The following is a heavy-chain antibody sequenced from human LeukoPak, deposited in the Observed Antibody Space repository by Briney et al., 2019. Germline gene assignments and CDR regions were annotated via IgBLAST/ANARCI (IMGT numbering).Heavy chain of an antibody. CDR2: INPSAGTT. Sequence: ASVKVSCKASGYTFTSYYMHCVRQAPGQGLEWMGIINPSAGTTTYAQKFQGRVTMTSDMSTSTVYMELSSLRSEDTAVYYCARDGDHSSSSLSWFDPWGQGTLVTVSS. D-gene: IGHD6-6*01. CDR1: GYTFTSYY. V-gene: IGHV1-46*01. CDR3: ARDGDHSSSSLSWFDP. J-gene: IGHJ5*02.